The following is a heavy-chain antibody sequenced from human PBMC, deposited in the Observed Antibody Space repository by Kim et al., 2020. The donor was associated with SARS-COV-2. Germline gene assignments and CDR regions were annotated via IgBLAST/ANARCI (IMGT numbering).Heavy chain of an antibody. D-gene: IGHD6-19*01. Sequence: SETLSLTCTVSGGSISSSSYYWGWIRQPPGKGLEWIGSIYYSGSTYYNPSLKSRVTISVDTSKNQFSLKLSSVTAADTAVYYCARQSGAVAGTDFDYWG. CDR3: ARQSGAVAGTDFDY. J-gene: IGHJ4*01. CDR1: GGSISSSSYY. CDR2: IYYSGST. V-gene: IGHV4-39*01.